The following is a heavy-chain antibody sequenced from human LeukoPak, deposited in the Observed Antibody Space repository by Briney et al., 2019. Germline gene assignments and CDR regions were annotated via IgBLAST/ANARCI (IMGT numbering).Heavy chain of an antibody. D-gene: IGHD6-19*01. Sequence: GASLRVSFAASGYTFTSYYMHWGRQTPGQGREWMGVINPSGGRTRYAQKCQGRVTMTRDTSTRTVYMELSSLRSEDTAVYFCARGVAVGYYYMDVWGKGTTVTISS. CDR2: INPSGGRT. CDR3: ARGVAVGYYYMDV. V-gene: IGHV1-46*01. J-gene: IGHJ6*03. CDR1: GYTFTSYY.